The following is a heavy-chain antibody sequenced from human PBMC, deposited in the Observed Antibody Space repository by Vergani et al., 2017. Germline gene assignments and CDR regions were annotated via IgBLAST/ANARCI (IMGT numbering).Heavy chain of an antibody. V-gene: IGHV1-46*01. CDR3: ASLGDYYDSSGYYSRDFDY. D-gene: IGHD3-22*01. Sequence: QVQLVQSGAEVKKPGASVKVSCKASGYTFTSYYMHWVRQAPGQGLEWMGIINPSGGSTSYAQKFQGRVTMTRDTSTSTVYMELSSLRSEDTAVYYCASLGDYYDSSGYYSRDFDYWGQGTLVTVSS. J-gene: IGHJ4*02. CDR2: INPSGGST. CDR1: GYTFTSYY.